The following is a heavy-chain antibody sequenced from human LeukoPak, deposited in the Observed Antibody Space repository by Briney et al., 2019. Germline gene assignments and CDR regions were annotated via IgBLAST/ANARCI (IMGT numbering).Heavy chain of an antibody. CDR2: MNPNSGNT. Sequence: ASVKVSLKSSGYTFPSYVFYSLRQATGQGLEWMGWMNPNSGNTGYAQKFQGRVTITRNTSVSTAYMELSSLRSEDTAVYYCARVRSSSRTQQRNWFDPWGQGTLVTVSS. D-gene: IGHD2-2*01. CDR1: GYTFPSYV. J-gene: IGHJ5*02. CDR3: ARVRSSSRTQQRNWFDP. V-gene: IGHV1-8*03.